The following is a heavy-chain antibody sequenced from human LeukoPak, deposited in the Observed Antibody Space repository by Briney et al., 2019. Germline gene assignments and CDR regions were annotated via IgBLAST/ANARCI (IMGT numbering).Heavy chain of an antibody. CDR1: GFSVSTSGVG. V-gene: IGHV2-5*01. Sequence: SGPTLVKPTETLTVTCTLSGFSVSTSGVGVGWIRQPPGRALEWLAHIYWNDGKYYSSSLKSRLTITKDTSKNLVVFTMTNMDPVDTATYYCARLYTISSHSFDYWGQGTLVTVSS. CDR2: IYWNDGK. J-gene: IGHJ4*02. CDR3: ARLYTISSHSFDY. D-gene: IGHD6-13*01.